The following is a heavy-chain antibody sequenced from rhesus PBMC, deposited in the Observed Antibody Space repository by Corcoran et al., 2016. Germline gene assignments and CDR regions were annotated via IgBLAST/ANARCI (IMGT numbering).Heavy chain of an antibody. CDR3: TYFDY. CDR1: GFTFCSSW. CDR2: ISSDGSRT. Sequence: EVQLVESGGGLVQPGGSLRLSCAASGFTFCSSWFYWVRQAPGKGLEWVTRISSDGSRTYYADSVKGRFTISRENAKNSLYLQMNSLRPEDTAVYYCTYFDYWGQGVLVTVSS. V-gene: IGHV3-119*01. J-gene: IGHJ4*01.